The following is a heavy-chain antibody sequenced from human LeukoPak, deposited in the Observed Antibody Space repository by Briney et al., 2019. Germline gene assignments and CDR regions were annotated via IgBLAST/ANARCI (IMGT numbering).Heavy chain of an antibody. CDR1: GGSVSSGSYY. D-gene: IGHD2-2*01. Sequence: SETLSLTCTVSGGSVSSGSYYWSWIRQPPGKGLEWIGYIYYSGSINYNPSLKSRVTISVDTSKNQFSLKLSSVTAADTAVYYCARDGPIVVVPAAIPGYYYYGMDVWGKGTTVTVSS. V-gene: IGHV4-61*01. J-gene: IGHJ6*04. CDR3: ARDGPIVVVPAAIPGYYYYGMDV. CDR2: IYYSGSI.